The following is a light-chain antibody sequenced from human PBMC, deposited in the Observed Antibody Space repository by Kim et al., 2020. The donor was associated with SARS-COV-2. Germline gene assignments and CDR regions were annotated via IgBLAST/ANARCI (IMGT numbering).Light chain of an antibody. J-gene: IGKJ2*01. Sequence: DVVMTQSPLSLPVTLGQPASISCRSSQSLVHNDGITYLTWFQQRPGQSPRRLIYKVSNRDSGVPDRFSGIGSGTDFTLKISRLEAEDVGVYYCMQGTYWPYTLGQGTKLEI. CDR3: MQGTYWPYT. CDR2: KVS. CDR1: QSLVHNDGITY. V-gene: IGKV2-30*02.